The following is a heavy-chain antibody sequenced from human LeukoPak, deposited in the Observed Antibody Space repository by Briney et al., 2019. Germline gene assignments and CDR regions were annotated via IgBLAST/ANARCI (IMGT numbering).Heavy chain of an antibody. J-gene: IGHJ4*02. CDR2: ISWNSGSI. Sequence: GRSLRLPCAASGFTFDDYAMHWVRQVPGKGLEWVSGISWNSGSIGYADSVKGRFTISRDNAKNSLYLQMNSLRVEDTALYYCAKEVGTFDYWGQGTLVTVSS. CDR3: AKEVGTFDY. V-gene: IGHV3-9*01. D-gene: IGHD4-23*01. CDR1: GFTFDDYA.